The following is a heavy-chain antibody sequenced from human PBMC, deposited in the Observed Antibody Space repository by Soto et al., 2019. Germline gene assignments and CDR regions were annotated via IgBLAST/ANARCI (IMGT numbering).Heavy chain of an antibody. CDR2: VVVGSGNT. Sequence: SVKVSCKASGFTFSHSAMQWVRQARGQSLEWIGWVVVGSGNTNYAQKFQERVTISRDNAKNTLYLQMNSLRAEDTAVYYCAREDAAAGLYWGQGTLVTVSS. D-gene: IGHD6-13*01. CDR1: GFTFSHSA. CDR3: AREDAAAGLY. J-gene: IGHJ4*02. V-gene: IGHV1-58*02.